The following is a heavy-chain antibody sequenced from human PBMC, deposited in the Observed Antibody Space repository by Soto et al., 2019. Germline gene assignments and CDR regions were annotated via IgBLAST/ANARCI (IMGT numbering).Heavy chain of an antibody. CDR3: ARDSRDSDPSGYYYYGMDV. D-gene: IGHD3-10*01. J-gene: IGHJ6*02. Sequence: GASVKVSCKASGCTFSSYAISWVRQAPGQGLEWMGGIIPIFGTANYAQKFQGRVTITADESTSTAYMELSSLRSEDTAVDYCARDSRDSDPSGYYYYGMDVWGQGTTVTVSS. CDR1: GCTFSSYA. CDR2: IIPIFGTA. V-gene: IGHV1-69*13.